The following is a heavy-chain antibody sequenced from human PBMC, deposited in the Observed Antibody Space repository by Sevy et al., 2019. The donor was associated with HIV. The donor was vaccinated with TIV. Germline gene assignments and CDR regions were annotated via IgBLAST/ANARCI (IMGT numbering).Heavy chain of an antibody. V-gene: IGHV1-46*03. CDR2: INPSGRST. J-gene: IGHJ6*03. CDR1: GYTFTSYY. D-gene: IGHD2-2*01. CDR3: ARDPGLLGYCSSTSCYGSYYYYMDV. Sequence: ASVKVSCKASGYTFTSYYMHWVRQAPGEGLEWMGIINPSGRSTSYAQKFHGRVTMTRDTSTSTVYMELSSLRSEDTAVYYCARDPGLLGYCSSTSCYGSYYYYMDVWGKGTTVTVSS.